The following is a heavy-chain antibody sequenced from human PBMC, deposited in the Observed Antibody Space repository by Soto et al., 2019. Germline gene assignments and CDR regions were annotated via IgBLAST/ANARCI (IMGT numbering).Heavy chain of an antibody. CDR1: GYTFTGYY. J-gene: IGHJ5*02. Sequence: ASVKVSCKAAGYTFTGYYMHWVRQAPGQGLGWMGWINPNSGGTNFAQKFQGRVTMTRDTSISSAYLELSRLRCDDPAVYYSARGVYWFDPWGQGTLVTVSS. V-gene: IGHV1-2*02. CDR2: INPNSGGT. CDR3: ARGVYWFDP.